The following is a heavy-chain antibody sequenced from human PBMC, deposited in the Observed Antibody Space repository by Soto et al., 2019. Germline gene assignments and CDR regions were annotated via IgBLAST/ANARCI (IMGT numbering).Heavy chain of an antibody. CDR3: ARRSSR. CDR2: IHPGGQTI. Sequence: PGGSLRLSCAASGFTFSSSEMYWVRQAPGKGLEWISYIHPGGQTIFYAESVKGRFTISRDNAKHSVYLQMNSLRAEDTAVYYCARRSSRWGRGTKVTVSS. D-gene: IGHD2-2*01. J-gene: IGHJ3*01. CDR1: GFTFSSSE. V-gene: IGHV3-48*03.